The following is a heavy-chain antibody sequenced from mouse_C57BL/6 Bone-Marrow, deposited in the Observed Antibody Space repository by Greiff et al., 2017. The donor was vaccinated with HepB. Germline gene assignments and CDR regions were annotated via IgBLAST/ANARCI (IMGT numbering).Heavy chain of an antibody. J-gene: IGHJ2*01. CDR3: TRPHTLREYFDY. CDR1: GYTFTDYE. CDR2: IAPEPGGT. Sequence: QVQLQQSGAELVRPGASVTLSCKASGYTFTDYEMHWVKQTPVHGLEWIGAIAPEPGGTAYNQKFKGKAILTADKSSSTAYMELRSLTSEDSAVYYCTRPHTLREYFDYWGQGTTLTVSS. V-gene: IGHV1-15*01. D-gene: IGHD1-1*01.